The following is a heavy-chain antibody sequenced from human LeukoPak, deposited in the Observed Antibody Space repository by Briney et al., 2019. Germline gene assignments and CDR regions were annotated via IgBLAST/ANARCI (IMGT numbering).Heavy chain of an antibody. CDR1: GGSISSYY. V-gene: IGHV4-4*07. CDR2: IYTSGST. CDR3: ARDRARYCSGGSCYMLDY. J-gene: IGHJ4*02. Sequence: SETLSLTCTVSGGSISSYYWSWIRQPAGKGLEWIGRIYTSGSTNYNPSLKSRATMSVDTSKNQFSLKLSSVTPADTAVYYCARDRARYCSGGSCYMLDYWGQGTLVTVSS. D-gene: IGHD2-15*01.